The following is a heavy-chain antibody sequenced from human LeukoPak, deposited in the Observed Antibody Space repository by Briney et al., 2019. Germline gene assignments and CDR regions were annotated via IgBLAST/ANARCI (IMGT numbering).Heavy chain of an antibody. CDR2: ISGSGGST. Sequence: AGGSLRLSCAASGFTFSSYAMGWVRQAPGKGLEWVSAISGSGGSTYYADSVKGRFTISRDNSKNTLYLQMNSLRAEDTAVYYCARDGPSGSYTHWGQGTLVTVSS. V-gene: IGHV3-23*01. CDR3: ARDGPSGSYTH. CDR1: GFTFSSYA. D-gene: IGHD1-26*01. J-gene: IGHJ1*01.